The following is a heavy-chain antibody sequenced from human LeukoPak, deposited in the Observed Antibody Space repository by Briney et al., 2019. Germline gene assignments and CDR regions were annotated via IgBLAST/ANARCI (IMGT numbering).Heavy chain of an antibody. CDR2: IYYSGST. CDR3: ARSMYGGTAMVTPFDY. J-gene: IGHJ4*02. D-gene: IGHD5-18*01. V-gene: IGHV4-39*07. CDR1: GFTFSSYG. Sequence: GSLRLSCAASGFTFSSYGMHWVRQPPGKGPEWIGSIYYSGSTYYNPSLKSRVTISVDTSKNQFSLKLSSVTAADTAVYYCARSMYGGTAMVTPFDYWGQGTLVTVSS.